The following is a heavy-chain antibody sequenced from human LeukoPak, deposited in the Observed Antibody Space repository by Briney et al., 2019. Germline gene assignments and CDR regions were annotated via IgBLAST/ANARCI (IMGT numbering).Heavy chain of an antibody. J-gene: IGHJ6*02. D-gene: IGHD6-13*01. CDR2: ISGSGDST. CDR3: AKVGRTAGIHYYYYGMDV. CDR1: AFTFSSYA. Sequence: PGGSLRLSCAASAFTFSSYAMSWVRQAPGKGLEWVSAISGSGDSTYCADSVKGRLTISRDNSKNTLYLQMNSLRAEDTAVYYCAKVGRTAGIHYYYYGMDVWGQGTTVTVSS. V-gene: IGHV3-23*01.